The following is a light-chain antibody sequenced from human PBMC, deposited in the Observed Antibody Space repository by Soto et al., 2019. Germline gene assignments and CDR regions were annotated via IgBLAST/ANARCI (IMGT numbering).Light chain of an antibody. Sequence: DIQLTQSPSFLSASVGDRVTITCRASQGVRSYLAWYQQKPGKAPELLIYAASTLQSGVPSRFSGSGSGTEFTLTVSSLQPEDIATYYCLQLNSYPRTFGQGTRLE. CDR2: AAS. V-gene: IGKV1-9*01. CDR1: QGVRSY. J-gene: IGKJ5*01. CDR3: LQLNSYPRT.